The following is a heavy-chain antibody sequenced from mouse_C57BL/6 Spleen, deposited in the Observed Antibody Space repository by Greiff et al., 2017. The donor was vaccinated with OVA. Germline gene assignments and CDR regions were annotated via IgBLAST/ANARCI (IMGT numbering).Heavy chain of an antibody. J-gene: IGHJ3*01. V-gene: IGHV5-17*01. D-gene: IGHD3-2*02. CDR1: GFTFSDYG. CDR2: ISSGSSTI. Sequence: EVKLVESGGGLVKPGGSLKLSCAASGFTFSDYGMHWVRQAPEKGLEWVAYISSGSSTIYYADTVKGRFTISRDNAKNTLFLQMTSLRSEDTAMYYCAMTAQATFAYWGQGTLVTVSA. CDR3: AMTAQATFAY.